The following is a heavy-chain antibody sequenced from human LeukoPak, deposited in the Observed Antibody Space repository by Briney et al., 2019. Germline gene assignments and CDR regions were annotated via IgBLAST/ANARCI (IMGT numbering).Heavy chain of an antibody. Sequence: ASVKVSCKVSGYSLSDLSMHWVRQAPGQGLEWMGWINPNSGGTNYAQKFQGRVTMTRDTSISTAYMELSRLRSDDTAVYYCARGLDCSGGSCYVSVTWGQGTMVTVSS. CDR3: ARGLDCSGGSCYVSVT. V-gene: IGHV1-2*02. D-gene: IGHD2-15*01. CDR2: INPNSGGT. CDR1: GYSLSDLS. J-gene: IGHJ3*01.